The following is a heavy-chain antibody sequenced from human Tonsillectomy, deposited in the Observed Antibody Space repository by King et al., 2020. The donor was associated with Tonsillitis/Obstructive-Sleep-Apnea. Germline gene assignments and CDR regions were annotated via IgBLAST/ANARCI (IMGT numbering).Heavy chain of an antibody. Sequence: QLVQSGSELKKPGASVKVSCRASEFTFTSYAMNWVRQAPGQGLEWMGWINTHTGNPTYAQGFAGRFVFSLDISVSTAYLQINRLKAEDTAVYYCAREGRSQTYYDFWSGSPDAFDIWGQGTMVTVSS. D-gene: IGHD3-3*01. J-gene: IGHJ3*02. V-gene: IGHV7-4-1*02. CDR1: EFTFTSYA. CDR3: AREGRSQTYYDFWSGSPDAFDI. CDR2: INTHTGNP.